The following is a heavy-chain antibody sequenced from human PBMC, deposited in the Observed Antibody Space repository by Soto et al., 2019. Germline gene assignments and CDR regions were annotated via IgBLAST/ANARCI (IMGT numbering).Heavy chain of an antibody. CDR1: GVTFIDAW. J-gene: IGHJ3*02. CDR2: IKSKKDGGAT. V-gene: IGHV3-15*07. Sequence: PGGSLRLSCAASGVTFIDAWMNGVRQAPGKGLEWVGRIKSKKDGGATEYSATVKDRFTISRDDSKDTLYLQMNSLKTEDTAVHYCTTDAQWGIWGQGTMVTVSS. CDR3: TTDAQWGI. D-gene: IGHD2-8*01.